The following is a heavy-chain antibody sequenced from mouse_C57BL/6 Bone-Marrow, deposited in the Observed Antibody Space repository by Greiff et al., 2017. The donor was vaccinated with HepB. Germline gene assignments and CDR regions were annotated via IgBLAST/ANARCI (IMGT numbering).Heavy chain of an antibody. V-gene: IGHV5-17*01. Sequence: EVHLVESGGGLVKPGGSLKLSCAASGFTFSDYGMHWVRQAPEKGLEWVAYISSGSSTIYYADTVKGLFTISRDNAKNTLFLQMTSLRSDDTAMYYCARLYYENYYAMDYWGQGTSVTVSS. CDR1: GFTFSDYG. CDR2: ISSGSSTI. D-gene: IGHD2-4*01. CDR3: ARLYYENYYAMDY. J-gene: IGHJ4*01.